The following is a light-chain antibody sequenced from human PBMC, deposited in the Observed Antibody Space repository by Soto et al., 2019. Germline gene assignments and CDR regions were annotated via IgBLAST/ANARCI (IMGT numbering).Light chain of an antibody. CDR1: QSVRGN. CDR3: QPYNNWPHT. J-gene: IGKJ4*01. Sequence: EIVMTQSPATLSVSPGERATLSCSAGQSVRGNLAWYQQKPGQAPRLLILGASTSATVIPARLNRIRSLTTLTLPISSLQSEDFAVYYCQPYNNWPHTVGGGAKV. V-gene: IGKV3-15*01. CDR2: GAS.